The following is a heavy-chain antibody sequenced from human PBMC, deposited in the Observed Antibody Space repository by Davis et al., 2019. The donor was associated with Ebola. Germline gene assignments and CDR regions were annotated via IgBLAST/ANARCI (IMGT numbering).Heavy chain of an antibody. CDR1: GYTFTSYY. CDR3: AKNTAMVFWYYGMDV. Sequence: ASVKVSCKASGYTFTSYYMHWVRQAPGQGLEWMGWINAGNGNTKYSQKFQGRVTMTTDTSTSTAYMELRSLRSDDTALYYCAKNTAMVFWYYGMDVWGQGTTVTVSS. V-gene: IGHV1-18*04. CDR2: INAGNGNT. D-gene: IGHD5-18*01. J-gene: IGHJ6*02.